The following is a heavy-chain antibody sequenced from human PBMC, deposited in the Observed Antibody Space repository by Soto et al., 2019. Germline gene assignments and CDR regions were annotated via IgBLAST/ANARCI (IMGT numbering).Heavy chain of an antibody. Sequence: ASVKVSCKASGYTFTSYDINWVRQATGQGLEWMGWMNPNSGNTGYAQKFQGRVTMTRNTSISTAYMELSSLRSEDTAVYYCAKEQLRWYGSYNNGFDPWGQGTLVTVSS. CDR2: MNPNSGNT. J-gene: IGHJ5*02. V-gene: IGHV1-8*01. CDR3: AKEQLRWYGSYNNGFDP. D-gene: IGHD2-15*01. CDR1: GYTFTSYD.